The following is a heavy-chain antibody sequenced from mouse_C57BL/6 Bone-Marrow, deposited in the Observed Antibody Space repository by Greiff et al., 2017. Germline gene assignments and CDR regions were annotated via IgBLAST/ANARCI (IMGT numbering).Heavy chain of an antibody. D-gene: IGHD1-1*01. CDR3: ARYYYGEDY. Sequence: VQLQQSGPVLVKPGASVKMSCKASGYTFTDYYMNWVKQSHGKSLEWIGVINPYNGGTSYNQKFKGKATLTVDKSYSTAYMELNSLTSEDSAVYYCARYYYGEDYWGQGTSVTVSS. CDR1: GYTFTDYY. CDR2: INPYNGGT. V-gene: IGHV1-19*01. J-gene: IGHJ4*01.